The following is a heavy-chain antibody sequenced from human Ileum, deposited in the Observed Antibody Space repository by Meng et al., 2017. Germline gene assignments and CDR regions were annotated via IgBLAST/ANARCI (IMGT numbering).Heavy chain of an antibody. CDR3: ATDKGPNSGWIQLGFDN. CDR1: GLTHA. D-gene: IGHD5-12*01. V-gene: IGHV3-30*01. J-gene: IGHJ4*02. Sequence: GGSLRLSCTAPGLTHALHWVRQAPGKALEWVAAISYDGSNKQYADSVKGRFTISRDNSQNTVYLQVDSLRPEDTAVYYCATDKGPNSGWIQLGFDNWGQGTLVTVSS. CDR2: ISYDGSNK.